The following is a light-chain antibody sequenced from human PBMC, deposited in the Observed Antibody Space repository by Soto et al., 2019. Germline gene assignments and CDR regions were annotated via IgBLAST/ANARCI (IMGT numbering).Light chain of an antibody. Sequence: QSALTQPASVSGSPGQSITMSCTGTTSDVGSYSLLSWYQQHPGKAPKLMIYEDSKRPSGVSNRFSGSKSGNTASLTISGLQAEDEADYYCYSYAGSNIYVFGTGTKVTVL. J-gene: IGLJ1*01. V-gene: IGLV2-23*01. CDR2: EDS. CDR3: YSYAGSNIYV. CDR1: TSDVGSYSL.